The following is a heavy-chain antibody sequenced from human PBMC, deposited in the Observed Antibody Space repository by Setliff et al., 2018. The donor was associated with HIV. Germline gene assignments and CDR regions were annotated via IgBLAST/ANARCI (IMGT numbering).Heavy chain of an antibody. V-gene: IGHV1-69*11. D-gene: IGHD3-10*01. CDR2: LIPVLGEP. CDR1: GYTFTSYG. Sequence: VASVKVSCKASGYTFTSYGISWVRQAPGQGLEWVGSLIPVLGEPHYAPRFQGRVTITADDSTNTAYLELSNLRFDDTATYYCARGVLYGLSEYWGTGSLVTVSS. CDR3: ARGVLYGLSEY. J-gene: IGHJ4*02.